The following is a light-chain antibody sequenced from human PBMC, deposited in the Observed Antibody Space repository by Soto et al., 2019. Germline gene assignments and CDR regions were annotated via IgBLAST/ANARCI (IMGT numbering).Light chain of an antibody. CDR2: GAS. CDR1: QSLSSSY. Sequence: EIALTQSPGTLSLSPGERATLSCRASQSLSSSYLAWYQQRPGQAPRLLIYGASTRATGIPDRFSGSGSGTDFTLTISRLEPEDFAVYYCQQYDTSPRKFGQGTKVDIK. J-gene: IGKJ1*01. CDR3: QQYDTSPRK. V-gene: IGKV3-20*01.